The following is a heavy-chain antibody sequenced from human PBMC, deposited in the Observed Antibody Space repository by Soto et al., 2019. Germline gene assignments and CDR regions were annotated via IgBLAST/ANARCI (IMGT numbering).Heavy chain of an antibody. CDR2: ISSYNGHT. CDR3: ASATSIAVAGKET. CDR1: GDTVTKYG. Sequence: QVQLVQSGGEVKKPGASVKVSCKASGDTVTKYGISWVRQAPGQGLERLGWISSYNGHTNYALKFQDRITFTTDTSTSTASMELRSLTSDDTAVYYCASATSIAVAGKETWGQGTLVTVSS. D-gene: IGHD6-19*01. V-gene: IGHV1-18*01. J-gene: IGHJ4*02.